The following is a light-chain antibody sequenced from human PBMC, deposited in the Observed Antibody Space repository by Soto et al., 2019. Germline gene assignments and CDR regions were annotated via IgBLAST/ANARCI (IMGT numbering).Light chain of an antibody. CDR2: DVS. Sequence: QSALTQPASVSRTPGQSITISCTGTSSDVGGYNYVSWYQQHPGKAPKLMIYDVSNRPSGVSNRFSGSKSGNTASLTISGLQAEDEADYYCSSYTSSSTLYVFGPGTQLTVL. V-gene: IGLV2-14*01. CDR1: SSDVGGYNY. CDR3: SSYTSSSTLYV. J-gene: IGLJ1*01.